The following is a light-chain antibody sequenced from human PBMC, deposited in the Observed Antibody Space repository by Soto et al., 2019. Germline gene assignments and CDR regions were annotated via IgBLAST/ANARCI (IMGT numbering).Light chain of an antibody. Sequence: DIQLTQSPSFLSASVGDRVIITCRASQGISSYLGWYQQKPGKAPKLLIYAASTLQSGVPSRFSGSGSGTEFTRTISSLQPEDFASYFCQQLNSYPLTFGGGTKVEIK. V-gene: IGKV1-9*01. CDR3: QQLNSYPLT. CDR2: AAS. J-gene: IGKJ4*01. CDR1: QGISSY.